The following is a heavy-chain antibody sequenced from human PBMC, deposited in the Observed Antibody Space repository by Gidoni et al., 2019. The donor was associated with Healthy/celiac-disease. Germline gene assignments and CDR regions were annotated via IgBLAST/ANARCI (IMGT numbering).Heavy chain of an antibody. J-gene: IGHJ4*02. CDR1: GFTFSSYW. V-gene: IGHV3-7*01. D-gene: IGHD5-12*01. CDR2: IKQDGSEK. CDR3: ARVRGYSGYDSLDY. Sequence: EVQLVESGGGLVQPGGSLRLSCAASGFTFSSYWMSWVRQAPGKGLEWVANIKQDGSEKYYGDSVKGRFTISRDNAKNSLYLQMNSLRAEDTAVYYCARVRGYSGYDSLDYWGQGTLVTVSS.